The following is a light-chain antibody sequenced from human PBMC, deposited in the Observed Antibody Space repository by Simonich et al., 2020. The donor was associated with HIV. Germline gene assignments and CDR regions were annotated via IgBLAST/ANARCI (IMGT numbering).Light chain of an antibody. V-gene: IGKV3-11*01. CDR3: QQRSNWPIT. J-gene: IGKJ5*01. Sequence: EIVLTQSPATLSLSPGERATLSCRASQSVSSNLASYQQKPGQAPRLLIYDAANRATGIPARFSGSGSGTDFTLTISSLEPEDFAVYYCQQRSNWPITFGQGTRLEIK. CDR1: QSVSSN. CDR2: DAA.